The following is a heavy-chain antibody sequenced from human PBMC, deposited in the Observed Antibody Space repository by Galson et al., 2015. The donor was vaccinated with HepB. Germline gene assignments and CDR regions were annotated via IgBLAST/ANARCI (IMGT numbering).Heavy chain of an antibody. CDR3: ARDSGGGLYYYDSSSYDSYALDS. V-gene: IGHV1-46*01. J-gene: IGHJ3*02. Sequence: SCKASGYTFTSYSMHWVRQAPGQGLEWMGIINPSGGRTIYAQKFQGRVTMTGDTSARTVYMELSSLRSEDTAVYYCARDSGGGLYYYDSSSYDSYALDSWGQGTTVAVSS. D-gene: IGHD3-22*01. CDR1: GYTFTSYS. CDR2: INPSGGRT.